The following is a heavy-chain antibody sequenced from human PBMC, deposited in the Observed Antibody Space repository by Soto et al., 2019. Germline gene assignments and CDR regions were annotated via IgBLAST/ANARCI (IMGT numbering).Heavy chain of an antibody. CDR3: ARQPYDSTGYYYGA. CDR2: MYSGGNK. Sequence: QLQLQESGPGLVKPSETLSLTCTVSGGSFSSSTYYWGWIRQPPGKGLEWIGSMYSGGNKYYNPSSKSRVTVSVDTSKNHFSLKLTSVTAADTAMYYCARQPYDSTGYYYGAWGQGTLVTVSS. CDR1: GGSFSSSTYY. J-gene: IGHJ5*02. V-gene: IGHV4-39*01. D-gene: IGHD3-22*01.